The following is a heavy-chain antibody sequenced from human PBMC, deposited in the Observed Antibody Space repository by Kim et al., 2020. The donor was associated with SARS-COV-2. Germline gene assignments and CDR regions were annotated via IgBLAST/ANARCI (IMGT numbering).Heavy chain of an antibody. Sequence: AEPVKGRFTISRDDSKTTLYLQMNSLKTEDTAVYYCTTERTVAGNKGGDYWGQGTLVTVSS. CDR3: TTERTVAGNKGGDY. D-gene: IGHD6-19*01. J-gene: IGHJ4*02. V-gene: IGHV3-15*01.